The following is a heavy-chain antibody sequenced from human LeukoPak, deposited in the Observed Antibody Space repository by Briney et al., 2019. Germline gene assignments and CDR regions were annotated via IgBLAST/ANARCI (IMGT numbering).Heavy chain of an antibody. V-gene: IGHV1-24*01. CDR1: GYTLTELS. D-gene: IGHD4-17*01. J-gene: IGHJ4*02. CDR3: ATMPIYGDYVPSH. Sequence: GASVKVSCKVSGYTLTELSMHWVRQAPGKGLEWMGGFDPEDGETIYAQKFQGRVTMTEDTSTDAAYMELSSLRSEDTAVYYCATMPIYGDYVPSHWGQGTLVTVSS. CDR2: FDPEDGET.